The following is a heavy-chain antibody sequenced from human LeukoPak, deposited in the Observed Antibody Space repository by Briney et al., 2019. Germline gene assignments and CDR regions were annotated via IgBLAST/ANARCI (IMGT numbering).Heavy chain of an antibody. Sequence: GGSLRLSCAASGFTASSNYMSWVRQAPGKGLEWVSVIYSGGSTYYADSVKGRFTISRDNSKNTLYLEMNSLRAEDMAVYYCARVIRAFDIWGQGTMVTVSS. CDR3: ARVIRAFDI. CDR2: IYSGGST. D-gene: IGHD4-17*01. J-gene: IGHJ3*02. CDR1: GFTASSNY. V-gene: IGHV3-66*01.